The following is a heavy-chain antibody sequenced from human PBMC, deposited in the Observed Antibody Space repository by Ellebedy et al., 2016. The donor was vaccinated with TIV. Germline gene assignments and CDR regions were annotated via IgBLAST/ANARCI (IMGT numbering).Heavy chain of an antibody. D-gene: IGHD6-19*01. CDR1: GYTFIDYG. V-gene: IGHV1-18*01. Sequence: AASVKASCKSSGYTFIDYGITWVRQAPGQGLDWMGWVSAYSGNTNYAENVQGRVTMTTDTSTDTAYMELRSLRSDDTAVYYCASPGSIAVDSSPFDYWGQGTLVTVSS. CDR3: ASPGSIAVDSSPFDY. J-gene: IGHJ4*02. CDR2: VSAYSGNT.